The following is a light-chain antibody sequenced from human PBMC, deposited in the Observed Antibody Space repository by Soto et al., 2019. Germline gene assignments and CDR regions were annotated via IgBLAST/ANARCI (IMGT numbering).Light chain of an antibody. Sequence: DIQMTQSTSSLSASVGDRVTITCRASQSISSFLNWHQHKPGKAPQVLIYGESSLQRGVPSRFSGRVSGTDCTLTISNLQSEDFATYHCQKGYSTPITYGQGTRLEIK. CDR1: QSISSF. V-gene: IGKV1-39*01. J-gene: IGKJ5*01. CDR2: GES. CDR3: QKGYSTPIT.